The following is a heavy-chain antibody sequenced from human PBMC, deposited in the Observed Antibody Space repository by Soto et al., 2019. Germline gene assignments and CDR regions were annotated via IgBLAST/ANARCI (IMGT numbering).Heavy chain of an antibody. J-gene: IGHJ4*02. D-gene: IGHD6-19*01. CDR2: IFYSGST. CDR3: ARRYSSGFDF. Sequence: QVQLQESGPGLVKPSETLSLTCTVSGGSISSYYWSWIRQPPGKGLEWIGYIFYSGSTNYTPSLKSRVTISVDPSKNHFSLKLSSVTAADTAVYYCARRYSSGFDFWGQGTLVTVSS. CDR1: GGSISSYY. V-gene: IGHV4-59*08.